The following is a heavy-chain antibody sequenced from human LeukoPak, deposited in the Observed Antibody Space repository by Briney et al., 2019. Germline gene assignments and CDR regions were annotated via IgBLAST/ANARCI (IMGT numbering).Heavy chain of an antibody. V-gene: IGHV3-30-3*01. Sequence: GRSLRLSCAASGFTFSQYAMNWVRQAPGKGLEWVAVISYDGSTKYYADSVKGRFTISRDNSKNTLGLQLNSLRAEDTAVYYCAGSDGYYNPLDYWGRGTLVTVSS. CDR1: GFTFSQYA. D-gene: IGHD5-18*01. CDR3: AGSDGYYNPLDY. J-gene: IGHJ4*02. CDR2: ISYDGSTK.